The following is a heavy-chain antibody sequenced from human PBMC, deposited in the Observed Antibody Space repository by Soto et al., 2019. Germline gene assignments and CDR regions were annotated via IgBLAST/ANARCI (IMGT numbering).Heavy chain of an antibody. CDR3: AREYYYDSSGYEGAFDI. D-gene: IGHD3-22*01. J-gene: IGHJ3*02. CDR1: GFTFSSYS. V-gene: IGHV3-21*01. CDR2: ISSSSSTI. Sequence: EVQLVESGGGLVKPGGSLRLSCAASGFTFSSYSMNWVRQAPGKGLEWVSSISSSSSTIYYADSVKGRFTISRDNAKNSLYLQMNSLRAEDTAVYYCAREYYYDSSGYEGAFDIWGQGTMVTVSS.